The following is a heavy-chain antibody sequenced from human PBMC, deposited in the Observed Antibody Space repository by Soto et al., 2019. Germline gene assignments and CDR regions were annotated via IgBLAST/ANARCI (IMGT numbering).Heavy chain of an antibody. D-gene: IGHD2-2*01. CDR3: GRDLTSNANCIDP. Sequence: LALTCSVSGDYIHVGGYYWTWIRQRPGKGLEWMGYIYYTGKTYYNPSLESRLTMSVDRSKNQFSLRLTSVTAADTAVYFCGRDLTSNANCIDPWGQGTLVTVSS. V-gene: IGHV4-30-4*01. J-gene: IGHJ5*02. CDR1: GDYIHVGGYY. CDR2: IYYTGKT.